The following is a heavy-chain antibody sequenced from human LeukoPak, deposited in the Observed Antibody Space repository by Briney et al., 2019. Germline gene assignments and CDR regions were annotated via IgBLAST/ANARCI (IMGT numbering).Heavy chain of an antibody. CDR2: IRSKTYGGTT. Sequence: GGSLRLSCTASGFTFGDYTISWFRQAPGKGLEWVGFIRSKTYGGTTEGAASVKGRFTISRDDSRSIAYLQMNSLKTEDTAVYYCTRDPDLGWGSIVGAARGAFDIWGLGTMVTVSS. V-gene: IGHV3-49*03. J-gene: IGHJ3*02. D-gene: IGHD1-26*01. CDR1: GFTFGDYT. CDR3: TRDPDLGWGSIVGAARGAFDI.